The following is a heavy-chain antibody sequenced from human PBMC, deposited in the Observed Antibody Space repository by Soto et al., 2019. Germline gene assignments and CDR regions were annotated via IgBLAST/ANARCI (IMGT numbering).Heavy chain of an antibody. CDR2: IYPGDSDT. V-gene: IGHV5-51*01. Sequence: PGESLKISCKGSGYSFTSYWIGWVRQMPEKGLEWMGIIYPGDSDTRYSPSFQGQVTISADKSISTAYLQWSSLKASDTATYYCARCIKGAPYYYYYMDVWGKGTTVTVSS. D-gene: IGHD2-21*01. CDR1: GYSFTSYW. CDR3: ARCIKGAPYYYYYMDV. J-gene: IGHJ6*03.